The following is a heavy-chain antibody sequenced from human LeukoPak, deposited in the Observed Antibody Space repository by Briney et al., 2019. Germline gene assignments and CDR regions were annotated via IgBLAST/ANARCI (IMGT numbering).Heavy chain of an antibody. D-gene: IGHD3-22*01. J-gene: IGHJ6*02. V-gene: IGHV4-34*01. CDR2: INHSGST. CDR1: GGSISSYY. Sequence: SETLSLTCTVSGGSISSYYRSWIRQPPGKGLEWIGEINHSGSTNYNPSLESRVTISVDTSKNQFSLKLSSVTAADTAVYYCARGKHIYDSSGYYYAGDYYYYYGMDVWGQGTTVTISS. CDR3: ARGKHIYDSSGYYYAGDYYYYYGMDV.